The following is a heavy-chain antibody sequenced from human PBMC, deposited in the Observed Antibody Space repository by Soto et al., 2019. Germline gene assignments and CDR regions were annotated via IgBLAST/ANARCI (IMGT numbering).Heavy chain of an antibody. D-gene: IGHD3-3*01. Sequence: ASVTVSSKASGYTFTGYYMHWVRQAPGQGLEWMGWINPNSGGTNYAQKFQGRVTMTRDTAISTAYMELSRLRSDDKAVYYSAREGDYDFWSGYSYYYYGMDVWGQGNAVTVSS. J-gene: IGHJ6*02. CDR3: AREGDYDFWSGYSYYYYGMDV. V-gene: IGHV1-2*02. CDR2: INPNSGGT. CDR1: GYTFTGYY.